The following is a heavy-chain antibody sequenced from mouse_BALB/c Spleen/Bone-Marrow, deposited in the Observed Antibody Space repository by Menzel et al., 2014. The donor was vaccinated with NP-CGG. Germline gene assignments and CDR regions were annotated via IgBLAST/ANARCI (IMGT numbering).Heavy chain of an antibody. CDR3: TRRGYGNDY. CDR1: GFTFSNYW. CDR2: IRLKSNNYAT. J-gene: IGHJ2*01. V-gene: IGHV6-6*02. Sequence: EVHLVESGGGLVQPGGSMKLSCVASGFTFSNYWMNWVRQSPEKGLEWVAEIRLKSNNYATHYAESVKGRFTISRDDSKSSVYLQMNNLRAEDTGIYYCTRRGYGNDYWGQGTTLTVPS. D-gene: IGHD2-10*02.